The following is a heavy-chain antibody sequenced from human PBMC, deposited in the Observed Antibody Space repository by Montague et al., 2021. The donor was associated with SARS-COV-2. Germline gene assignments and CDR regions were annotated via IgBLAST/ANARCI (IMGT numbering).Heavy chain of an antibody. Sequence: SETLSLTCTVSRGSISGRSNYWGWVRQTPGKGLEWIGSFYYTGDTYCNPSLKSRVTISVDTSKNQFSLSLRSVTAVDTSVYFCVRHGGSSWLVSWGQGTLVIVSS. V-gene: IGHV4-39*01. D-gene: IGHD2-15*01. CDR1: RGSISGRSNY. J-gene: IGHJ5*01. CDR2: FYYTGDT. CDR3: VRHGGSSWLVS.